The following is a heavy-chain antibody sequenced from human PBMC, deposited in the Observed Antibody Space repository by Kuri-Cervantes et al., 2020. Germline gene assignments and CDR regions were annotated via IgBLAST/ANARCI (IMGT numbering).Heavy chain of an antibody. D-gene: IGHD3-10*01. CDR3: ARDGITMVRNNWFDP. J-gene: IGHJ5*02. CDR2: INPSGGST. Sequence: ASVKVSCKASGYTFTSFAMYWVRQAPGQGLEWMGIINPSGGSTSYAQKFQGRVTMARDTSTSTVYMELSSLRSEDTAVYYCARDGITMVRNNWFDPWGQGTLVTVSS. V-gene: IGHV1-46*01. CDR1: GYTFTSFA.